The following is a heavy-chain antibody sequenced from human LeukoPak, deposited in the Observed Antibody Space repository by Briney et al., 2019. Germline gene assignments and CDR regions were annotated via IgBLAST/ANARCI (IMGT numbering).Heavy chain of an antibody. CDR1: GFPFSSYW. V-gene: IGHV3-7*04. J-gene: IGHJ4*02. Sequence: GGSLRLSCVASGFPFSSYWMTWVRQAPGKGLEWVANIKQDGSKKSYVDSVKGRFTISRDNAKNSLYLQMNILRAEDTAIYYCTRVGYIDEGIDYWGQGTLVTVSS. CDR2: IKQDGSKK. D-gene: IGHD5-24*01. CDR3: TRVGYIDEGIDY.